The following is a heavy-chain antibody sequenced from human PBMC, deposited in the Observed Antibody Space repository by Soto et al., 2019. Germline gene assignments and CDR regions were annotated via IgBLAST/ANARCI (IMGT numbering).Heavy chain of an antibody. V-gene: IGHV1-69*12. J-gene: IGHJ6*01. CDR3: ARDKDRQQLGGNYYYIMVV. CDR2: IMPVFPTP. CDR1: GGTFRTSA. D-gene: IGHD3-3*02. Sequence: QVQLVQSGAEVKKPGSSVKVSCKTSGGTFRTSAISWVRQAPGQGLEWMGGIMPVFPTPDYAQKFQGRVTITADESTGTAYMELSSLRSEDTAVYYCARDKDRQQLGGNYYYIMVVWGQGTTVTVSS.